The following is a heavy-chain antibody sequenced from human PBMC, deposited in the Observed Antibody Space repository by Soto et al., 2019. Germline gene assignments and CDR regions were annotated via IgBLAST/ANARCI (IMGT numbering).Heavy chain of an antibody. D-gene: IGHD3-22*01. CDR3: ARDYYDSSGHIGGWFDP. V-gene: IGHV4-59*01. CDR1: GGSISSYY. J-gene: IGHJ5*02. CDR2: IYYSGST. Sequence: SETLSLTCTVSGGSISSYYWSWIRQPPGKGLEWIGYIYYSGSTNYNPSLKSRVTISVDTSKNQFSLKLSSVTAADTAVYYCARDYYDSSGHIGGWFDPWGQGTLVTVSS.